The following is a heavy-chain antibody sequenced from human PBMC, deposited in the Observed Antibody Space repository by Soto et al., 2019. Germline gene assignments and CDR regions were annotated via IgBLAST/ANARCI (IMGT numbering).Heavy chain of an antibody. CDR3: AKAITVSGTGYYYYGMDV. CDR1: GFTFSSCA. J-gene: IGHJ6*02. CDR2: ISVSGSST. Sequence: PGGSLRLSCAASGFTFSSCAMSWVRQAPGKGLEWVSSISVSGSSTYYADSVKGRFTISRDNSKNTLHLQMNSLRAEDTAVYHCAKAITVSGTGYYYYGMDVWGQGTTVTVSS. V-gene: IGHV3-23*01. D-gene: IGHD6-19*01.